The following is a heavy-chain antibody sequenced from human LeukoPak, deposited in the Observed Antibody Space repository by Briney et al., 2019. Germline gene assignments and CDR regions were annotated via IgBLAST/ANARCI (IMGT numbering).Heavy chain of an antibody. CDR3: ARRRMGIFDY. CDR2: IYYSGST. CDR1: GGSISSYY. J-gene: IGHJ4*02. V-gene: IGHV4-59*08. Sequence: PSEALSLTCTVSGGSISSYYWSWIRQPPGKGLEWIGYIYYSGSTNYNPSLKSRVTISVDTSKNQFSLKLSSVTAADTAVYYCARRRMGIFDYWGQGTLATVSS. D-gene: IGHD3-16*01.